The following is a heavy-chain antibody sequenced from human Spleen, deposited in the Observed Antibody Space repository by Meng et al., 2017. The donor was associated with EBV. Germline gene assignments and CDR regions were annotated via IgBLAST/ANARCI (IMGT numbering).Heavy chain of an antibody. CDR3: ARGHYDGY. CDR2: IITLSGTP. D-gene: IGHD3-16*01. J-gene: IGHJ4*02. CDR1: GGPSGTYS. Sequence: QGNLVQSGAEVKKPGSAVKVSCQAVGGPSGTYSIAWVRQAPGRGLEGMGGIITLSGTPTYAQKFQGRLTITADPSTRTTYMELRGLTSDDTAIYYCARGHYDGYWGQGTLVTVSS. V-gene: IGHV1-69*01.